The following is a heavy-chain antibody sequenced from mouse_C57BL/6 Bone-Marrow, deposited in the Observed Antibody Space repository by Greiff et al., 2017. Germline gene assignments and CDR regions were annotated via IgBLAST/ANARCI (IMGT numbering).Heavy chain of an antibody. Sequence: QVQLQQSGAELVKPGASVKMSCKASGYTFTSYWITWVKQRPGQGLEWIGDIYPGSGSTNYNEKFKSKATLTVDTSSSTAYMQLSSLTSEDSAVYYGAREDSSGYLYDAMDYWGQGTSVTVSS. CDR2: IYPGSGST. CDR3: AREDSSGYLYDAMDY. V-gene: IGHV1-55*01. D-gene: IGHD3-2*02. J-gene: IGHJ4*01. CDR1: GYTFTSYW.